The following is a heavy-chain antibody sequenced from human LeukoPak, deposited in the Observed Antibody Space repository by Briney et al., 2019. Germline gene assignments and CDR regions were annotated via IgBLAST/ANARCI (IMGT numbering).Heavy chain of an antibody. CDR3: TTGGNVMVAGTRAFDI. CDR2: IKSTVDGGTT. Sequence: GGSLRLSCAASGFTFNNDWMNWVRQAPGKGLEWVGRIKSTVDGGTTDLAAPVKGRFTVSRDDSENTLYLQMTSLTTEDTAVYYCTTGGNVMVAGTRAFDIWGHGTTVIDS. J-gene: IGHJ3*02. V-gene: IGHV3-15*07. CDR1: GFTFNNDW. D-gene: IGHD6-19*01.